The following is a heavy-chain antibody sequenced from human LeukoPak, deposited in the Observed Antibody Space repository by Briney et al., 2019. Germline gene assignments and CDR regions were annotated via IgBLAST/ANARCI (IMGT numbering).Heavy chain of an antibody. CDR3: ARAPPDEGAFDY. J-gene: IGHJ4*02. CDR1: GFTFSSYS. V-gene: IGHV3-48*02. Sequence: GGSLRLSCAVSGFTFSSYSMNWVRQAPGKGLEWVSYISSSSSTIYYADPVKGRFTISRDNAKNSLYLQMNSLRDEDTAVYYCARAPPDEGAFDYWGQGTLVTVSS. CDR2: ISSSSSTI.